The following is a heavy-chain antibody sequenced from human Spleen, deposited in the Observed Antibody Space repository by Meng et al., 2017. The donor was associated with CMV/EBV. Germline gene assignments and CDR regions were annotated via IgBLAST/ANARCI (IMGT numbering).Heavy chain of an antibody. Sequence: SETLSLTCTVSGGSISSYYWSWIRQPAGKGLEWIGRIYTSGSTNYNPSLKSRVTMSVDTSKNQFSLKLSSVTAADTAVYYCAKAVDYFGSGSSVYGLDVWGQGTTVTVSS. CDR1: GGSISSYY. J-gene: IGHJ6*02. V-gene: IGHV4-4*07. D-gene: IGHD3-10*01. CDR3: AKAVDYFGSGSSVYGLDV. CDR2: IYTSGST.